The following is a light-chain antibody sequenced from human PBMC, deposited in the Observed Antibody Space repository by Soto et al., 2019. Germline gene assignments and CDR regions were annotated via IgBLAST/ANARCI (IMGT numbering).Light chain of an antibody. V-gene: IGKV3-11*01. CDR1: QSVNSY. Sequence: VLTQSPATLSLSPGERATLSYRASQSVNSYLGWYQQKPGQAPRLLIYDAYNRATGIPARFSGSGSGTDFTLTISSLEPEDSAVYYCHQRGDWPLTFGGGTKVDIK. J-gene: IGKJ4*01. CDR3: HQRGDWPLT. CDR2: DAY.